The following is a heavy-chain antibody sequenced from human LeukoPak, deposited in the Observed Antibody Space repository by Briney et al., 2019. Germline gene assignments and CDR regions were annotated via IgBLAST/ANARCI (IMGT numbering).Heavy chain of an antibody. Sequence: PSETLSLTCAVSGGSVSSDTWWTWVRQPPGKGLEWIGEIYHRGSTNDNPSLKSRVTLSPDKSKNQFSLKLSSVTAADTAVYYCATRNYYDSTGYYNYWGQGTLVTVSS. CDR3: ATRNYYDSTGYYNY. CDR1: GGSVSSDTW. V-gene: IGHV4-4*02. D-gene: IGHD3-22*01. CDR2: IYHRGST. J-gene: IGHJ4*02.